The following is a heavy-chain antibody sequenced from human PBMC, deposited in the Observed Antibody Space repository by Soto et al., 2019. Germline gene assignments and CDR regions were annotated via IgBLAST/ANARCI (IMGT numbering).Heavy chain of an antibody. Sequence: PGGSLRLSCAASGFTFDDYAMHWVRQAPGKGLEWVSGITWQTGRKGYADSVQGRFTISRDNAMNSLYLQMNSLRLEDTALYYCVKDISPGGADVWGQGTTVTVSS. CDR1: GFTFDDYA. CDR2: ITWQTGRK. D-gene: IGHD1-26*01. V-gene: IGHV3-9*01. J-gene: IGHJ6*02. CDR3: VKDISPGGADV.